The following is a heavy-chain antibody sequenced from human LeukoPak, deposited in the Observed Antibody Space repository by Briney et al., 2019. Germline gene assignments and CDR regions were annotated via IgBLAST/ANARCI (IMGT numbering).Heavy chain of an antibody. J-gene: IGHJ6*02. V-gene: IGHV3-23*01. CDR3: ARDIEPRGIAAARDPQEYYYYGMDV. CDR2: ISGSGGST. CDR1: GFTFSSYA. Sequence: GGSRRLSCAASGFTFSSYAMSWVRQAPGKGLEWVSVISGSGGSTYYADSVKGRFTISRDNSKNTLYLQMNSLRAEDTAVYYCARDIEPRGIAAARDPQEYYYYGMDVWGQGTTVTVSS. D-gene: IGHD6-13*01.